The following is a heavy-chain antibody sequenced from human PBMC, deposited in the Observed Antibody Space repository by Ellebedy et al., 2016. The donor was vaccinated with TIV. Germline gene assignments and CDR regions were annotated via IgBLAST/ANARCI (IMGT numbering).Heavy chain of an antibody. Sequence: GGSLRLSXEGSGFTFSSSAMSWVRQAPGRGLEWVSSVIGSGGKTYYADSVKGRFTISRDNAENSLYLQMSSLTADDTAVYYCARGVSLDPWGQGTRVTVSS. D-gene: IGHD3-22*01. CDR2: VIGSGGKT. V-gene: IGHV3-23*01. CDR1: GFTFSSSA. J-gene: IGHJ5*02. CDR3: ARGVSLDP.